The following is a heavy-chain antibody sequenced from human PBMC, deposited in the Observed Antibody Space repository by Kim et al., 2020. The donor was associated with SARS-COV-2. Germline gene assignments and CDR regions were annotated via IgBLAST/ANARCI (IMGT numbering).Heavy chain of an antibody. Sequence: ASVKVSCKTSGYTFTDFGISWVRQAPGQGPEWMGWISTYNGNSHFAPKFKDRVTLTTDTSTTTAYMEMKSLRSDDTAVYFCVRDCDDFWSFCSFEFWGQG. V-gene: IGHV1-18*04. CDR1: GYTFTDFG. CDR3: VRDCDDFWSFCSFEF. D-gene: IGHD3-3*01. J-gene: IGHJ4*02. CDR2: ISTYNGNS.